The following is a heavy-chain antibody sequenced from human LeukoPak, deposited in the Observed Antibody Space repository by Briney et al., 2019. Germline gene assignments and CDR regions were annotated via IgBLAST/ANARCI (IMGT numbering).Heavy chain of an antibody. V-gene: IGHV4-4*07. CDR2: IHTSGST. Sequence: PSETLSLTCTVSGCSISTYYWSWIRQPAGKGLEWMGHIHTSGSTNYNPSLKSRVTMSVDTSKTQSSLKLSSVTAADTAVYYCARSWIRDWYYFDYWGQGTLVTVSS. D-gene: IGHD5-18*01. CDR3: ARSWIRDWYYFDY. J-gene: IGHJ4*02. CDR1: GCSISTYY.